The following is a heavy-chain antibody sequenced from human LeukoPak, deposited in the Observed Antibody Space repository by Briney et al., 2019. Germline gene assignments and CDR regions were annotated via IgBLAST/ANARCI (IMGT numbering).Heavy chain of an antibody. CDR3: AVWYVDY. V-gene: IGHV3-7*01. CDR1: GFTFSSYA. CDR2: IKGDGSET. Sequence: QSGGSLRLSCAASGFTFSSYAMTWVRQAPGKGLEWVADIKGDGSETSYVDSVKGRFTISRDNAENSLYLQMNSLRAEDTALYYCAVWYVDYWGQGTLVTVSS. J-gene: IGHJ4*02.